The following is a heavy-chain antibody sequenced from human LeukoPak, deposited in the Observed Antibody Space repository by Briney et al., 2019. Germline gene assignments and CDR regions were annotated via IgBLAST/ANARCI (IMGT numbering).Heavy chain of an antibody. Sequence: GGSLRLSCAASGFSFSDYSMNWVRQAPGKGLEWVSYISSSGSTIYYADSVKGRFTISRDNAKNSLYLQMNSLRAEDTAVYYCARDGKQQLVRGRYYYYYYMDVWGKGTTVTVSS. CDR3: ARDGKQQLVRGRYYYYYYMDV. J-gene: IGHJ6*03. V-gene: IGHV3-48*04. CDR1: GFSFSDYS. CDR2: ISSSGSTI. D-gene: IGHD6-13*01.